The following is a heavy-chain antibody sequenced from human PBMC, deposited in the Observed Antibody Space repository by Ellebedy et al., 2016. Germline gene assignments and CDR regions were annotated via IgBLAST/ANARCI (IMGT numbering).Heavy chain of an antibody. J-gene: IGHJ4*02. CDR3: ASVPSIPARPVDY. V-gene: IGHV4-34*01. CDR2: INDSGTT. CDR1: GGSFSGYY. D-gene: IGHD6-6*01. Sequence: SETLSLTCAVYGGSFSGYYWTLIRQSPGKGLEWIGEINDSGTTNYNPSLKSRVSISVDTSKNQFSLKLTSVTAADTALYYCASVPSIPARPVDYWGQGTLVTVSS.